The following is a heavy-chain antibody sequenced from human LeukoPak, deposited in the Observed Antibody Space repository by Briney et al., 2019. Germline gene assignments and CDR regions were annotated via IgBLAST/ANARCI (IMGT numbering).Heavy chain of an antibody. J-gene: IGHJ4*02. V-gene: IGHV3-21*01. D-gene: IGHD6-13*01. Sequence: GGSLRLSCAASGFTFSSYSMNWVRQAPGKGLEWVSSISSSSSYIYYADSVKGRFTISRDNAKNSLYLQMNSLRAEDTAVYYCAVELSSSWSEIDYWGQGTLVTVSS. CDR3: AVELSSSWSEIDY. CDR2: ISSSSSYI. CDR1: GFTFSSYS.